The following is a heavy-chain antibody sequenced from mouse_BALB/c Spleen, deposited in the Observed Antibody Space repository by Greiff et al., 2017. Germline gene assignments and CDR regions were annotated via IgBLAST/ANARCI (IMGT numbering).Heavy chain of an antibody. Sequence: VQLQESGPGLVQPSQSLSITCTVSGFSLTSYGVHWVRQSPGKGLEWLGVIWSGGSTDYNAAFISRLSISKDNSKSQVFFKMNSLQANDTAIYYCARNYDGYLSWFAYWGQGTLVTVSA. V-gene: IGHV2-2*02. J-gene: IGHJ3*01. CDR2: IWSGGST. CDR1: GFSLTSYG. CDR3: ARNYDGYLSWFAY. D-gene: IGHD2-3*01.